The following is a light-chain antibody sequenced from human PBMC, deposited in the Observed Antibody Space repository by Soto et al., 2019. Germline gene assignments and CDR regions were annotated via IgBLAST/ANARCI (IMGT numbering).Light chain of an antibody. CDR3: SSYTSSSTSVV. CDR1: SSDVGGYNY. J-gene: IGLJ2*01. CDR2: DVS. Sequence: QSALTQPASVSGSPGQSITISCTGTSSDVGGYNYVSWYQHHPGKAPKLMIYDVSNRPSGVSNRFSGSKSGNTASLTSSGLQAEVEADYYCSSYTSSSTSVVFGGGTKLTVL. V-gene: IGLV2-14*03.